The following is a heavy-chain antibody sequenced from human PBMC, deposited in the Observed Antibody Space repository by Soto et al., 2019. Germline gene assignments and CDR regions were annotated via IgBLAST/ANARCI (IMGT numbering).Heavy chain of an antibody. J-gene: IGHJ4*02. CDR2: IRAKSNKYAT. Sequence: GGSRRLSCAASGLSFSASAIHWVRQASGKGLEWVGRIRAKSNKYATLYAESLKGRFTISRDDSQSTAYLEMNSLKAEDTAVYYCSSGSYYSSIWGQGTLVTVSS. V-gene: IGHV3-73*01. CDR3: SSGSYYSSI. CDR1: GLSFSASA. D-gene: IGHD1-26*01.